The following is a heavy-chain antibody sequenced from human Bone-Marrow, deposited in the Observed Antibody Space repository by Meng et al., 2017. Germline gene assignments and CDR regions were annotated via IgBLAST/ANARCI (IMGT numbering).Heavy chain of an antibody. V-gene: IGHV1-18*01. CDR3: ATRGNPYLNC. CDR2: INTYNGKT. Sequence: ASVKVSCKASSYTLSSDGFSWVRQAPGQGLEWLGWINTYNGKTDYAQKFQGRITMTTDTFTSTAYMELRSLRSDDTAVYYCATRGNPYLNCWGQGTLVTVSS. J-gene: IGHJ4*02. CDR1: SYTLSSDG.